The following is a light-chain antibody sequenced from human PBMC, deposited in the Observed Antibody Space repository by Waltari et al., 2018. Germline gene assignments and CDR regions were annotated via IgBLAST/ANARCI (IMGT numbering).Light chain of an antibody. V-gene: IGLV2-14*03. J-gene: IGLJ3*02. CDR2: DVR. Sequence: HSALTQSASVSGSPGQSITISCTGPNSDLGTYDYVSCFHQLPGKAPKPIIYDVRNRPLAISNRSSGSKSGITASLSISGLLAEDEAYYYCSSYTSSSTWVFGGGTKLT. CDR1: NSDLGTYDY. CDR3: SSYTSSSTWV.